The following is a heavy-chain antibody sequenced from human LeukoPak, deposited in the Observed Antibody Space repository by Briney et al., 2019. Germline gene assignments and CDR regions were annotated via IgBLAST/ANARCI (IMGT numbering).Heavy chain of an antibody. Sequence: SETLSLTCAVYGESLSKYYWTWIRQSPGMGLEWIGEINHRGSTNLNPSLKSRVTLAVDTSKHQFSLKLTSVTAADAAVYYCASSVGSTDYWGQGTLVTVSS. CDR2: INHRGST. V-gene: IGHV4-34*01. D-gene: IGHD1-26*01. CDR3: ASSVGSTDY. J-gene: IGHJ4*02. CDR1: GESLSKYY.